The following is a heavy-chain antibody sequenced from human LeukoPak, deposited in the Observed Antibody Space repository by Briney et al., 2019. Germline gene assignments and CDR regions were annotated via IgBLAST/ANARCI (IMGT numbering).Heavy chain of an antibody. Sequence: PGGSLRLSCAASGFTFSSCGFNWVRRAPGKGLEWVSSIGPTGTDRYYADSVRGGFTISRDNAKNSMYLQMDSLRDEDTAVYYCATETIGRHYDYWGQGTLLTVSS. J-gene: IGHJ4*02. CDR2: IGPTGTDR. D-gene: IGHD1-14*01. CDR1: GFTFSSCG. V-gene: IGHV3-21*01. CDR3: ATETIGRHYDY.